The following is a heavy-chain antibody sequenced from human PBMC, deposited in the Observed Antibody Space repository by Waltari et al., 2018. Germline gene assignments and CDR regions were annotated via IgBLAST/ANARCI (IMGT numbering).Heavy chain of an antibody. CDR2: ISGRGGST. D-gene: IGHD6-6*01. V-gene: IGHV3-23*01. Sequence: EVQLLESGGGLVQPGGSLRLSCAASGFTFSSYAMSWVRQAPGQGREWVSAISGRGGSTYYADSVKGRFTISRDNSKNTLYLQMNSLRAEDTAVYYCARSIAARPRDYWGQGTLVTVSS. CDR1: GFTFSSYA. CDR3: ARSIAARPRDY. J-gene: IGHJ4*02.